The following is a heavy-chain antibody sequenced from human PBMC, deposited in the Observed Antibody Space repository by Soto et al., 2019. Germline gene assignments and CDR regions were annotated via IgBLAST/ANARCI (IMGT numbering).Heavy chain of an antibody. CDR1: GFTLTRYA. CDR3: SRKEVGLFFPFDL. V-gene: IGHV1-3*01. Sequence: QVHLVQSGAEVEKPGASVKVSCKASGFTLTRYALHWVRQAPGQRLEYMGWINAGNGDTGHPQKFQGRVTMTRDIPASTVYVEVNSLTSEDTAVYYCSRKEVGLFFPFDLWGQGTVVVISS. D-gene: IGHD1-26*01. J-gene: IGHJ3*01. CDR2: INAGNGDT.